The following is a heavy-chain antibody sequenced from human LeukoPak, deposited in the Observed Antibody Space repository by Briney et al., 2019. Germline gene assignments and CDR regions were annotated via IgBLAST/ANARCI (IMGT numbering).Heavy chain of an antibody. CDR2: LYWDEDK. CDR1: GFSLWNNGVG. V-gene: IGHV2-5*02. D-gene: IGHD6-13*01. Sequence: SGPTLVNPTQTLTLTCTFSGFSLWNNGVGVGWIRQPPGKALEWLALLYWDEDKRYSPSLKTRATITEDTSKNQVVLTMTNMDPVDTATYYCTRVNLTSSLDYWGQGILVTVSS. CDR3: TRVNLTSSLDY. J-gene: IGHJ4*02.